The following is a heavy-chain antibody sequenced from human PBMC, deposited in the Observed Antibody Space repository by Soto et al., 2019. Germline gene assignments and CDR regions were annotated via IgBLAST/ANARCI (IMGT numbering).Heavy chain of an antibody. CDR3: AKGFGNCTNGVCYFRYYYYYYGMDV. CDR1: GFTFSSYA. CDR2: IIGSGGST. D-gene: IGHD2-8*01. J-gene: IGHJ6*02. V-gene: IGHV3-23*01. Sequence: GGSLRLSCAASGFTFSSYAMSWFRQAPGKGLEGVSAIIGSGGSTYYADSVKGRFTISRDNSKNTLYPQMNSLRAEDTAVYYCAKGFGNCTNGVCYFRYYYYYYGMDVWGQGTTVTVSS.